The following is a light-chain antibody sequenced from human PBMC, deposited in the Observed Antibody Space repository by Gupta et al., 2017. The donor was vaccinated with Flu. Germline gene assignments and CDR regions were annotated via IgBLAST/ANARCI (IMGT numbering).Light chain of an antibody. CDR3: QQYNSYSRT. Sequence: DIQMTQSPSTLSASVGDRVTITCRASQSISSWLAWYQQKPGKDPKLLIYKASSLESGVPSRFSGSGAWTEFTLTISSLQPDDFATYYCQQYNSYSRTFGQGTKVEIK. V-gene: IGKV1-5*03. CDR1: QSISSW. CDR2: KAS. J-gene: IGKJ1*01.